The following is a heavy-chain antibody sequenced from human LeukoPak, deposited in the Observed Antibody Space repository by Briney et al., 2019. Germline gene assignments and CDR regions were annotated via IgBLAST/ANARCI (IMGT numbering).Heavy chain of an antibody. CDR1: GFTFSSYW. V-gene: IGHV3-7*01. CDR3: ARDQAAYTVTTLYYFDY. Sequence: GGSLRLSCAASGFTFSSYWMSWVRQAPGKGLEWVANIKQDGSEKYYVDSMKGRFTISRDNAKNSLYLQMNSLRAEDTAVYYCARDQAAYTVTTLYYFDYWGQGTLVTVSS. J-gene: IGHJ4*02. CDR2: IKQDGSEK. D-gene: IGHD4-17*01.